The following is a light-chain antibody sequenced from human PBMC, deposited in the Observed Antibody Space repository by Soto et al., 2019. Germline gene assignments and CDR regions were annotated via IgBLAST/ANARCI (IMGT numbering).Light chain of an antibody. V-gene: IGLV1-40*01. CDR3: QSYDSSLSGWV. CDR2: GNS. J-gene: IGLJ3*02. Sequence: QSVLTQPPSVSGAPGQRGTLSCTGSSSNIGAGYDVHGYQQLPGTAPKLLIYGNSNRPSGVPDRFSGSKSGTSASLAITGLQAEDEADDYCQSYDSSLSGWVFGGGTQLTVL. CDR1: SSNIGAGYD.